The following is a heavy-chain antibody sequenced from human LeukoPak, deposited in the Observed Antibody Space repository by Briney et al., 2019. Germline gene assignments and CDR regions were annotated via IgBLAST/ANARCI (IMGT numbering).Heavy chain of an antibody. J-gene: IGHJ4*02. CDR2: ISSSGSTI. Sequence: GGSLRLSCAASGFTFSDYYMSWIRPAPGKGLEWVSYISSSGSTIYYADSVKGRFTISRDNAKNSLYLQMNSLRAEDTAVYYCARAPRRGDYVDYWGQGTLVTVSS. CDR1: GFTFSDYY. V-gene: IGHV3-11*01. CDR3: ARAPRRGDYVDY.